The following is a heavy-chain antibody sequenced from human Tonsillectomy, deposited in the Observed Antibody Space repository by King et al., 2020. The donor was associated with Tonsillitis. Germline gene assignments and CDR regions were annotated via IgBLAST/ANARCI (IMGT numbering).Heavy chain of an antibody. J-gene: IGHJ4*02. V-gene: IGHV2-70*11. CDR2: IDWDDDK. D-gene: IGHD3-22*01. Sequence: RVTLKESGPALVKPTQTLTLTCTFSGFSLNSSGMCVSWIRQPPGKALEWLARIDWDDDKYYNTSLKTRLTISKDTSKNQVVLTVTNMDPVDTATYYCAGMAMPTHYDGSSGFFFDYWGQGTLVTVSS. CDR1: GFSLNSSGMC. CDR3: AGMAMPTHYDGSSGFFFDY.